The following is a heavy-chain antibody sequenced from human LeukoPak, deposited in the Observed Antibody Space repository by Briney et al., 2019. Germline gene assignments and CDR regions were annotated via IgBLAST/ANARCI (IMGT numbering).Heavy chain of an antibody. CDR3: ARVNLPYGDYLDY. CDR1: GGSFSGYY. V-gene: IGHV4-34*01. CDR2: INHSGST. Sequence: SETLSLTCAVYGGSFSGYYWSWIRQPPGKGLEWIEEINHSGSTNYNPSLKSRVTISVDTSKNQFSLKLSSVTAADTAVYYCARVNLPYGDYLDYWGQGTLVTVSS. J-gene: IGHJ4*02. D-gene: IGHD4-17*01.